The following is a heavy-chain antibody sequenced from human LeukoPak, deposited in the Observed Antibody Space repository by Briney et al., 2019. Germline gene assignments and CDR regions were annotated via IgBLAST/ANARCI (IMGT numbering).Heavy chain of an antibody. Sequence: SETLSLTCAVYGGSFSGYYWSWIRQPPGKGLEWIGEINHSGSTNYNPSLKSRVTISVDTSKNQFSLNLNSVTAADTAVYYCATMCGSGTCWGQGTLVTVS. D-gene: IGHD3-10*01. CDR2: INHSGST. J-gene: IGHJ4*02. CDR3: ATMCGSGTC. V-gene: IGHV4-34*01. CDR1: GGSFSGYY.